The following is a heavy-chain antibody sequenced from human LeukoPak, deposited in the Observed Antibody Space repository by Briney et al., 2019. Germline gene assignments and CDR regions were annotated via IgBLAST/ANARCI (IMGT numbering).Heavy chain of an antibody. D-gene: IGHD3-22*01. CDR2: IYTSGST. Sequence: SETLSLTCTVSLGSISRYYWSWIRQPAGKGLEWIGRIYTSGSTNYNPSLKSRVTMSVDTSKNQFSLRLTSVTAADTAMYYCARDTWGSGYHDVFDIWGQGTMVTVSP. V-gene: IGHV4-4*07. J-gene: IGHJ3*02. CDR3: ARDTWGSGYHDVFDI. CDR1: LGSISRYY.